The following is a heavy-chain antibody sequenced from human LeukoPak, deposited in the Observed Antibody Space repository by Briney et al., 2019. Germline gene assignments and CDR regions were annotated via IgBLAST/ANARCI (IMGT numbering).Heavy chain of an antibody. CDR2: ISAYNGNT. Sequence: ASVKVSCKASGYTFTSYGISWVRQAPGQGLEWMGWISAYNGNTNYAQKLQSRVTMTTDTSTSTAYMELRSLRSDDTAVYYCARVPPYYDFWSGSGYYYYMDVWGKGTTVTVSS. CDR3: ARVPPYYDFWSGSGYYYYMDV. J-gene: IGHJ6*03. D-gene: IGHD3-3*01. CDR1: GYTFTSYG. V-gene: IGHV1-18*01.